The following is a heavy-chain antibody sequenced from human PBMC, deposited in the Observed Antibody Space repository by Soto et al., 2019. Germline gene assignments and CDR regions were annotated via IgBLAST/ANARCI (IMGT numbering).Heavy chain of an antibody. CDR1: GGSISSNNW. J-gene: IGHJ1*01. CDR3: ARGPDLISNRPSGYSQR. CDR2: IYRTGST. D-gene: IGHD2-15*01. V-gene: IGHV4-4*02. Sequence: SETLSLTCAVSGGSISSNNWWTWVRQPPGKGLEWIGEIYRTGSTNYNPSLKGRVTISADKSKNLLLLNLSSVTAADTAVYYCARGPDLISNRPSGYSQRWGQGTLVTVSS.